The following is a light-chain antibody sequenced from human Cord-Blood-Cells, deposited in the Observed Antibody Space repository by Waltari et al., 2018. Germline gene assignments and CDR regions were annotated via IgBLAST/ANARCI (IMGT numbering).Light chain of an antibody. CDR1: SSAVGSYNL. J-gene: IGLJ2*01. CDR3: CSYAGSSTVV. V-gene: IGLV2-23*01. CDR2: EGS. Sequence: QSALTQPASVSGSPGQSITISCTGTSSAVGSYNLVSWYQHHPGKAPKPRIYEGSKRPSGVSNRFSGSKSGNTASLTISGLQAEDEADYYCCSYAGSSTVVFGGGTKLTVL.